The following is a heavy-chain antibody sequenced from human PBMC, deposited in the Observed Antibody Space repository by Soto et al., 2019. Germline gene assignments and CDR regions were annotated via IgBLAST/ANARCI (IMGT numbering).Heavy chain of an antibody. D-gene: IGHD7-27*01. CDR1: GGTSSTSA. J-gene: IGHJ4*02. V-gene: IGHV1-69*15. Sequence: QVQLVQSGAEVRKPGSSVKVSCRASGGTSSTSAMNGVRQAPGQGLEWMGSIIPVFGTATYAQSFQGRLTITADGSTTTGYMELSSLRSEDTAVYYCATQLNGDLDFWGQGTLLIVSS. CDR3: ATQLNGDLDF. CDR2: IIPVFGTA.